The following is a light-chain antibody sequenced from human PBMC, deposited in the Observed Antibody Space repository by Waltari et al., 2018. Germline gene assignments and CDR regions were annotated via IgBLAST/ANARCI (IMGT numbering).Light chain of an antibody. Sequence: QSVLTQPPSVSAAPGQRVTISCSGGSSNIGNNDVSWYQQFPGTAPKLLITENNKRPFGSPDRFSGSKSGTSATLGITGLQTGDEADYYCATWDSRLSVVVFGGGTKVTVL. J-gene: IGLJ3*02. CDR1: SSNIGNND. CDR3: ATWDSRLSVVV. CDR2: ENN. V-gene: IGLV1-51*01.